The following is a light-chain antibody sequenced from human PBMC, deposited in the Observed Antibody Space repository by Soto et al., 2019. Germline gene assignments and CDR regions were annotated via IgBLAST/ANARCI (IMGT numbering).Light chain of an antibody. V-gene: IGLV2-14*01. J-gene: IGLJ3*02. CDR1: SSDVGDSKY. Sequence: QSVLTQPASVSGSPGQSITMSCTGTSSDVGDSKYVSWYQHHPGKAPKLMIYEVTNRPSGVSNRFSGSKSGNTASLTISGLQAEDDADYYCSSSTSSGTVLFGGGTKLTVL. CDR3: SSSTSSGTVL. CDR2: EVT.